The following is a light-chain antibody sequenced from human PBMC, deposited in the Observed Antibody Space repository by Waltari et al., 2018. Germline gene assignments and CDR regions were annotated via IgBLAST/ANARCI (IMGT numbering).Light chain of an antibody. V-gene: IGLV2-8*01. Sequence: QSALTQPPSASGSPGQSVTLPCPGTSSAVGGYYYAPWYQQHPGKAPKLMIYEVDKRPSGIPDRFSGSKSGNTASLTVSGLQAEDEADYYCSSYAGTNNLGVFGGGTKLTVL. J-gene: IGLJ3*02. CDR3: SSYAGTNNLGV. CDR1: SSAVGGYYY. CDR2: EVD.